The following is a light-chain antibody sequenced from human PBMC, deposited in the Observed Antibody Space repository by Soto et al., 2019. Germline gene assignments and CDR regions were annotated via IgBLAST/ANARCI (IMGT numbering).Light chain of an antibody. J-gene: IGKJ4*01. CDR1: QSVSSN. CDR3: QQYNNWLT. V-gene: IGKV3-15*01. CDR2: GAS. Sequence: EIVMTQSPATLSVALGERATLSCRASQSVSSNLAWYQQQPGQAPRLLIYGASTRATGIPARFSGSGSGTEFTLTISSLQSEDFAVYYCQQYNNWLTFGGGTKVEIK.